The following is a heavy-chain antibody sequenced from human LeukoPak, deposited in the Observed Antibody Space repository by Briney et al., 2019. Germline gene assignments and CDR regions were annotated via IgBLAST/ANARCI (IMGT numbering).Heavy chain of an antibody. CDR2: INHSGGST. Sequence: ASVKDSCQASRYTFPSYYMHWVRQAPGQGVEWMGIINHSGGSTSYAQKYQGRVTMTTDMSTSTVYMELSSLRSEDTAVCYCARAGGWELQYYFDYWGQGKLVTVSS. CDR3: ARAGGWELQYYFDY. V-gene: IGHV1-46*01. D-gene: IGHD1-26*01. CDR1: RYTFPSYY. J-gene: IGHJ4*02.